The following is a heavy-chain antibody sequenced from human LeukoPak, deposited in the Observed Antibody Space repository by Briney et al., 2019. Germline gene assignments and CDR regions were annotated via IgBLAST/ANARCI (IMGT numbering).Heavy chain of an antibody. V-gene: IGHV4-59*01. J-gene: IGHJ6*03. Sequence: SETLSLTCTVSGGSISSYYWSWIRQPPGKGLEWIGYIYYSGSPNYNPSLKSRVTISVDTSKNQFSLSLRSVTAADTAVYYCARDRGTVTTDYYYYYMDVWGKGTTVTISS. CDR3: ARDRGTVTTDYYYYYMDV. CDR1: GGSISSYY. CDR2: IYYSGSP. D-gene: IGHD4-17*01.